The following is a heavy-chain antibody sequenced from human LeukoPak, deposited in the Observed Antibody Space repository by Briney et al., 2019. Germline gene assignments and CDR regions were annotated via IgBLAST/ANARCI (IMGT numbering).Heavy chain of an antibody. CDR3: AIDSSSWYY. CDR1: GFTFSDYY. V-gene: IGHV3-11*04. J-gene: IGHJ4*02. D-gene: IGHD6-13*01. CDR2: MSSSGTTI. Sequence: GGSLRLSCAASGFTFSDYYMNWIRQAPGKGLECVSYMSSSGTTIYYADSVKGRFTISRDNAKNSLYLQMNSLRAEDTAVYYCAIDSSSWYYWGQGTLVTVSS.